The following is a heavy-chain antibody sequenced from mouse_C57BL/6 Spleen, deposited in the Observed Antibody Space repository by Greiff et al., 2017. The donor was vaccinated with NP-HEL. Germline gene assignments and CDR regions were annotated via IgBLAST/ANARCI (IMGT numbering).Heavy chain of an antibody. Sequence: QVQLQQSGAELVRPGASVTLSCKASGYTFTDYEMHWVKQTPVHGLEWIGAIDPETGGTAYNQKFKGKAILTADKSSSTAYMELRSLTSEDSAVYYCTRITTVEGFAYWGQGTLVTVSA. D-gene: IGHD1-1*01. CDR2: IDPETGGT. CDR1: GYTFTDYE. J-gene: IGHJ3*01. CDR3: TRITTVEGFAY. V-gene: IGHV1-15*01.